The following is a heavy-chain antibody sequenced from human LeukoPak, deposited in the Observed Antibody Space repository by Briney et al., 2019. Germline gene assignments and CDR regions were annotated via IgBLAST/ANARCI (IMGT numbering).Heavy chain of an antibody. CDR1: GFTFSSYA. CDR3: ARGCGVRGVIMGIDY. CDR2: ISSSSTYI. Sequence: GGSLRLSCAASGFTFSSYAMNWVRQAPGKGLEWVSSISSSSTYIYYADSVKGRFTISRDNGKSSLSLQLNSLGAEGMALYVCARGCGVRGVIMGIDYWGQGTLVTVSS. D-gene: IGHD3-10*02. V-gene: IGHV3-21*01. J-gene: IGHJ4*02.